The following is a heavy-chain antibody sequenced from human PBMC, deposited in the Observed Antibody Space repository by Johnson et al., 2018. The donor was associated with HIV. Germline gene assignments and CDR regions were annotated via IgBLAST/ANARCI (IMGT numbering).Heavy chain of an antibody. CDR2: ISYDGSNK. D-gene: IGHD3-16*01. CDR3: ARDRYYGLAWGWAFDI. J-gene: IGHJ3*02. CDR1: GFTFSSYS. V-gene: IGHV3-30*04. Sequence: QVQLVESGGGVVQPGGSLRLSCAASGFTFSSYSMHWVRQAPGKGLAWVAVISYDGSNKYYVDSVKGRFTISRDTSKNKLYLQTNSLRAEDTAVFYCARDRYYGLAWGWAFDIWGQGTMVTVSS.